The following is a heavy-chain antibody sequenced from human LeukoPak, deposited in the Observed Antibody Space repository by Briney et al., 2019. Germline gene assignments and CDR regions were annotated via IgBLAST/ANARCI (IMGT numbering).Heavy chain of an antibody. CDR1: GGSISSGDYY. Sequence: SQTLSLTCTVSGGSISSGDYYWSWIRQPPGRGLEFIGCIYCSGNTYYNPSLKSRVTISVDTSKNQFSLKLSSVTAADTAVYYCASRPESEAYFDYWGQGTLVTVSS. CDR2: IYCSGNT. V-gene: IGHV4-30-4*01. J-gene: IGHJ4*02. CDR3: ASRPESEAYFDY.